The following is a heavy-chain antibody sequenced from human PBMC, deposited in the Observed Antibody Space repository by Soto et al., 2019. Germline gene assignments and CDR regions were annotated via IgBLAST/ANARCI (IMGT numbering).Heavy chain of an antibody. J-gene: IGHJ5*02. D-gene: IGHD2-21*02. CDR3: ARHRKTPIVVVTAWNWFDP. V-gene: IGHV4-39*01. Sequence: QVQLQESGPGLVKPSETLSLTCTVSGGSISSSNYYWGWIRQPPGKGLEWIGSIYYSGSTYYNPSLKIRVTISVDTSKNQFSLKLSSVTAADTAVYSCARHRKTPIVVVTAWNWFDPWGQGTLVTVSS. CDR2: IYYSGST. CDR1: GGSISSSNYY.